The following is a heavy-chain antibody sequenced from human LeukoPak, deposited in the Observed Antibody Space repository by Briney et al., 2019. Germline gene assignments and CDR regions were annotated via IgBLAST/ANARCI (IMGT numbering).Heavy chain of an antibody. CDR3: ARGSIDYGGTKNAFDI. V-gene: IGHV1-69*06. J-gene: IGHJ3*02. CDR2: IIPIFGTA. D-gene: IGHD4-23*01. CDR1: GGTFSSYA. Sequence: ASLCVSCKLSGGTFSSYATSWVRQAPGQGLEWMGGIIPIFGTANYAQKFQGRVTITADKSTSTAYMELSSLRSEDTAVYYCARGSIDYGGTKNAFDIWGQGTMVTVSS.